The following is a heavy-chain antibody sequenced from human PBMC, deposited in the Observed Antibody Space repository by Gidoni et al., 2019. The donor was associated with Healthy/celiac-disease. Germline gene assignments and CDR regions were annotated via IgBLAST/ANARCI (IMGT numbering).Heavy chain of an antibody. D-gene: IGHD6-19*01. J-gene: IGHJ6*02. Sequence: EVQLLESGGGLVQPGGSLRLSCAASGFTFRSYAMSWVRQAPGKGLEWVSAISGSGGSTYYADSVKGRFTISRDNSKNTLYLQMNSLRAEDTAVYYCAKEARIAVAGTLYYYYYGMDVWGQGTTVTVSS. V-gene: IGHV3-23*01. CDR2: ISGSGGST. CDR1: GFTFRSYA. CDR3: AKEARIAVAGTLYYYYYGMDV.